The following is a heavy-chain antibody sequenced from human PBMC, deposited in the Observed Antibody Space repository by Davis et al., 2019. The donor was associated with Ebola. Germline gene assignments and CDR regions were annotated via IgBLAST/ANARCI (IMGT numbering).Heavy chain of an antibody. CDR1: GYTFTRYW. CDR2: IDPSDSST. Sequence: GESLKISCKASGYTFTRYWINWVRQMPGEGLEWLGRIDPSDSSTKYKPSFEGHVAISADTSTGTAYLQWSSLQASDTAMYFCATTYGGGSIDYWGQGTRVTVSS. V-gene: IGHV5-10-1*01. J-gene: IGHJ4*02. D-gene: IGHD4/OR15-4a*01. CDR3: ATTYGGGSIDY.